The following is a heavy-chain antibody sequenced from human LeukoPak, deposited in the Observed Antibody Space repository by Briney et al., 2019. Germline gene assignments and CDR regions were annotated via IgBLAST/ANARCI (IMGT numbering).Heavy chain of an antibody. D-gene: IGHD5-12*01. CDR1: VYTFTSYD. CDR2: MNPNSCST. V-gene: IGHV1-8*03. Sequence: GASVKVSCKASVYTFTSYDINWVRQATGQGLEWMGWMNPNSCSTGYAQKFHGRVTITRNTSISTAYMELSRLRSEDTAVYYRARGRSTGYPYYFEYWGQGTLVTVSS. CDR3: ARGRSTGYPYYFEY. J-gene: IGHJ4*02.